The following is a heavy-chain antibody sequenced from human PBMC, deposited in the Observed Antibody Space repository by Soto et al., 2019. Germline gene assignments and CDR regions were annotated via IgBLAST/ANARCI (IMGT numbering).Heavy chain of an antibody. CDR3: AKRGGDSGWGDFDS. J-gene: IGHJ4*02. CDR2: ISHSDHST. Sequence: EVQLLESGGGLVQPGGSLRLSCAASGFPFSRCAMNWVRQAPGKGLEWVSTISHSDHSTYYSDSVKGRFTVSRDNSENTLYLQMSGLRAEDTAIYYCAKRGGDSGWGDFDSWGQGILVTVSS. D-gene: IGHD6-19*01. V-gene: IGHV3-23*01. CDR1: GFPFSRCA.